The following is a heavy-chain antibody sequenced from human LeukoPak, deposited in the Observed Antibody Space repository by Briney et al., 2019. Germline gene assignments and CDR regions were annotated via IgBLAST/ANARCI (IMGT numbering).Heavy chain of an antibody. V-gene: IGHV4-38-2*02. D-gene: IGHD5-18*01. CDR1: AYSISSGYY. Sequence: SETLSLTCAVSAYSISSGYYWGWIRQPPGKGLEWIGRIYTSGSTNYNPSLKSRVTMSVDTSKNQFSLKLSSVTAADTAVYYCARDNPHSYGYVFHYWVQGTLVTVSS. CDR2: IYTSGST. J-gene: IGHJ4*02. CDR3: ARDNPHSYGYVFHY.